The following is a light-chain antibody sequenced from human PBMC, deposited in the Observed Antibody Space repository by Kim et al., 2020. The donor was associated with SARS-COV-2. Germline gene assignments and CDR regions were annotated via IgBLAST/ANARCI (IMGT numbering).Light chain of an antibody. Sequence: DIQLTQSPSFLSASVGDRVTITCRASQDISNYLAWYQQDLGKAPKLLIYAASTLEGGVPSRFSGRGSGTEFTLTISGLQPEDFATYCCHQFHLYPRTFGQGTKVDIK. V-gene: IGKV1-9*01. CDR3: HQFHLYPRT. CDR1: QDISNY. J-gene: IGKJ1*01. CDR2: AAS.